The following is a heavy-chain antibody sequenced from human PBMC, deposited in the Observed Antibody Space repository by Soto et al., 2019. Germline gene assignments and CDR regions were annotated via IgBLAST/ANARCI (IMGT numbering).Heavy chain of an antibody. D-gene: IGHD6-13*01. Sequence: GGSLRLSCAASGFTFSSYSMNWVRQAPGKGLEWVSYISSSSSTIYYADSVKGRFTISRDNAKNSLYLQMNSLRAEDTAVYYCAGPGYSSSWYDYYYYGMDVWGQGTTVTVSS. CDR3: AGPGYSSSWYDYYYYGMDV. CDR1: GFTFSSYS. J-gene: IGHJ6*02. CDR2: ISSSSSTI. V-gene: IGHV3-48*01.